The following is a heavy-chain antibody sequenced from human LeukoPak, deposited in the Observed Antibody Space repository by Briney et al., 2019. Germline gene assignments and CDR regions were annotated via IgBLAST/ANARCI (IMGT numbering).Heavy chain of an antibody. V-gene: IGHV1-2*02. J-gene: IGHJ6*02. CDR3: ARAERRPDIVVVPAAIWSGMDV. Sequence: GASVKVPCKASGYTFTGYYMHWVRQAPGQGLEWMGWINPNSGGTNYAQKFQGRVTMTRDTSISTAYMELSRLRSDDTAVYYCARAERRPDIVVVPAAIWSGMDVWGQGTTVTVSS. D-gene: IGHD2-2*01. CDR2: INPNSGGT. CDR1: GYTFTGYY.